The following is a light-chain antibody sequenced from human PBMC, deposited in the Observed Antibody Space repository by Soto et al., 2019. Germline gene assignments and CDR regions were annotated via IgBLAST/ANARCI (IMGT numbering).Light chain of an antibody. V-gene: IGKV3-15*01. CDR2: GAS. Sequence: EIVMTQSPATLSVSPGERATLSCRASQSVSSNLAWYQQKPGQAPRLLIYGASTRATGIPARFSGSGSGTEFTLTISSLQSEDFAVYYWQQDSSWPPITFGRGTRLEIK. CDR1: QSVSSN. CDR3: QQDSSWPPIT. J-gene: IGKJ5*01.